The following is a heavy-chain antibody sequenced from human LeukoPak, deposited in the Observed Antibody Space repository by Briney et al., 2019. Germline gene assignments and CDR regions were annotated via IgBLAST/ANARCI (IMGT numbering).Heavy chain of an antibody. V-gene: IGHV3-23*01. D-gene: IGHD3-22*01. CDR1: GGSISSYY. CDR3: ARRQSYYDSSGYYKYYYYYYMDV. J-gene: IGHJ6*03. Sequence: ETLSLTCTVSGGSISSYYWSWVRQAPGKGLEWVSAISGSGGSTYYADSVKGRFTISRDNSKNTLYLQMNSLRAEDTAVYYCARRQSYYDSSGYYKYYYYYYMDVWGKGTTVTVSS. CDR2: ISGSGGST.